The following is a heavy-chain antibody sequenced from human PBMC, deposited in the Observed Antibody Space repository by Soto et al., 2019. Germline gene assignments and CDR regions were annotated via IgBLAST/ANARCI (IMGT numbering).Heavy chain of an antibody. CDR2: ISYDGSNK. V-gene: IGHV3-30*18. CDR1: GFTFSSYG. CDR3: TKDRCTNGVCYYFDY. Sequence: QVQLVESGGGVVQPGRSLILSCAASGFTFSSYGMHWVRQAPGKGLEWVAVISYDGSNKYYADSVKGRFTISRDNSKNTLYLQMNSLRAEATAVYYCTKDRCTNGVCYYFDYWGQGTLVTVSS. J-gene: IGHJ4*02. D-gene: IGHD2-8*01.